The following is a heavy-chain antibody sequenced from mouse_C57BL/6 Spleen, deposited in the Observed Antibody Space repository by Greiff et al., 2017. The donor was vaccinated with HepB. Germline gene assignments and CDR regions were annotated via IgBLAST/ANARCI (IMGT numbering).Heavy chain of an antibody. CDR1: GYSFTGYF. CDR3: ARSPYDYAWFAY. Sequence: EVQGVESGPELVKPGDSVKISCKASGYSFTGYFMNWVMQSHGKSLEWIGRINPYNGDTFYNQKFKGKATLTVDKSSSTAHMGLRSLTSEDSAVYYCARSPYDYAWFAYWGQGTLVTVSA. J-gene: IGHJ3*01. V-gene: IGHV1-20*01. CDR2: INPYNGDT. D-gene: IGHD2-4*01.